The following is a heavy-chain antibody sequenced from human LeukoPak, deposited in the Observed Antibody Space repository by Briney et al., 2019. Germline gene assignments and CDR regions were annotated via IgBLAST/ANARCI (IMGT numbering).Heavy chain of an antibody. V-gene: IGHV4-38-2*02. CDR3: ATRRGMVRGVIIKEG. D-gene: IGHD3-10*01. J-gene: IGHJ4*02. CDR2: IYYSGST. Sequence: SETLSLTCTVSGYSISSGYYWGWIRQPPGKGLEWIGSIYYSGSTYYNPSLKSRVTISVDTSKNQFSLKLSSVTAADTAVYYCATRRGMVRGVIIKEGWGQGTLVTVSS. CDR1: GYSISSGYY.